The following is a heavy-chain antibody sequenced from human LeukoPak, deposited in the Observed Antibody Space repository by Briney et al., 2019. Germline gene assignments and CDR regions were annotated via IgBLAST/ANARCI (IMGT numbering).Heavy chain of an antibody. CDR3: ARDHDILTGYLFDY. J-gene: IGHJ4*02. CDR2: INAGNGNT. V-gene: IGHV1-3*01. CDR1: GCTFTSYA. Sequence: ASVKVSCKASGCTFTSYAMHWVRQAPGQRLEWMGWINAGNGNTKYSQKFQGRVAIARDTSASTAYMELSSLRSEDTAVYYCARDHDILTGYLFDYWGQGTLVTVSS. D-gene: IGHD3-9*01.